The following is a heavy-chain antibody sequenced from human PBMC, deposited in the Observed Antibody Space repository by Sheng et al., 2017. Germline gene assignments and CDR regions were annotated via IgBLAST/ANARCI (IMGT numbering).Heavy chain of an antibody. CDR2: IYSGGMT. V-gene: IGHV3-53*02. CDR3: AKDGPLLAAAGTGYYYYGMDV. D-gene: IGHD6-13*01. Sequence: EVQLVETGGGLTQPGESLTLSCAASGFTVSTSYMSWVRQAPGKGLEWVSMIYSGGMTYYADSVKGRFTISRDNSKNILYLEMNSLTAEDTAVYYCAKDGPLLAAAGTGYYYYGMDVWDQGP. CDR1: GFTVSTSY. J-gene: IGHJ6*02.